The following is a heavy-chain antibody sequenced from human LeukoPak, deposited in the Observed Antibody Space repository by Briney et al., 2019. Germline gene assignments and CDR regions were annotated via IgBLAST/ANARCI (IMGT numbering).Heavy chain of an antibody. D-gene: IGHD1-14*01. V-gene: IGHV3-74*01. J-gene: IGHJ3*01. CDR3: VVVVEPPDSVGFDV. CDR2: INADGSTE. Sequence: GSLRLSCAASGFTFGNSWVHSVRQAPGKGLVWVSLINADGSTETYADCVKGRVTISRDNARNTLSLQMNSLTIEDTAVYYCVVVVEPPDSVGFDVWGQGTMITVSS. CDR1: GFTFGNSW.